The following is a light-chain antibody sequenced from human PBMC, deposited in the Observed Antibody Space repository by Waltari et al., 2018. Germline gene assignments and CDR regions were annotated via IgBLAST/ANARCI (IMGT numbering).Light chain of an antibody. CDR2: DAS. V-gene: IGKV1-33*01. CDR3: QQYNNLPMYT. Sequence: DIQMTQSPSSLSASVGDRVTITCQASQDISNYLNWFQQKPGKAPKLLIFDASNLEKGVPSRFSGSGSRTDFTLTISSLQPEDLATYYCQQYNNLPMYTFGQGTKVEI. J-gene: IGKJ2*01. CDR1: QDISNY.